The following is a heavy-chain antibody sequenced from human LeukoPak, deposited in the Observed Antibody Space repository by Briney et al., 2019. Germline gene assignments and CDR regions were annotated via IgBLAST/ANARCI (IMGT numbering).Heavy chain of an antibody. CDR3: AVLPAHYYDSSGYYDY. CDR2: IIPIFGTA. Sequence: SVKASCKASGGTFSSYAISWVRQAPGQGLEWMGGIIPIFGTANYARKFHGRVTITTDESTSTAYMELSSLRSEDTAVYYCAVLPAHYYDSSGYYDYWGQGTLVTVSS. D-gene: IGHD3-22*01. CDR1: GGTFSSYA. J-gene: IGHJ4*02. V-gene: IGHV1-69*05.